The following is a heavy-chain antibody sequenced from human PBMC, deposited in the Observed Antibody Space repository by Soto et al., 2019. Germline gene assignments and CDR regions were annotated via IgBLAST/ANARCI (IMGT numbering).Heavy chain of an antibody. Sequence: SETLSLTCTVSGGSISSSSYYWGWIRQPPGKGLEWIGSIYYSGSTYCNPSLKSRVTISVDTSKNQFSLKLSSVTAADTAVYYCARRGIAAAGSGAFDIWGQGTMVTVSS. V-gene: IGHV4-39*01. D-gene: IGHD6-13*01. J-gene: IGHJ3*02. CDR2: IYYSGST. CDR1: GGSISSSSYY. CDR3: ARRGIAAAGSGAFDI.